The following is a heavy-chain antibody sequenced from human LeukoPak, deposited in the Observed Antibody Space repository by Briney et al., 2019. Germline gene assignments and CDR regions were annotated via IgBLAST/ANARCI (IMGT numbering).Heavy chain of an antibody. D-gene: IGHD5-18*01. V-gene: IGHV4-59*08. J-gene: IGHJ4*02. CDR2: IYYSGST. CDR1: GGCISSYY. Sequence: SETLSLTCTVSGGCISSYYWSWIRQPPGKGLEWIGYIYYSGSTNYNPFLKSRVTISVDTSKNQFSLKLSSVTAADTAVYYCARRAPYSYEWSTLDYWGQGTLVTVSS. CDR3: ARRAPYSYEWSTLDY.